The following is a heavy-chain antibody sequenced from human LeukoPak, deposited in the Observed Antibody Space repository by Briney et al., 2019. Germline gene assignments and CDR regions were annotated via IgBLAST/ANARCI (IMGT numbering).Heavy chain of an antibody. D-gene: IGHD6-19*01. CDR3: ARPLSSGWHNRYFHH. J-gene: IGHJ1*01. Sequence: SETLSLTCAVYGGSFSGYYWSWIRQPPGKGLEWIGEINHSGSTNYNPSLKSRVTTSVDTSKNHFSLKLSSVTAADTAVYYCARPLSSGWHNRYFHHWGQGTLVTVSS. CDR1: GGSFSGYY. CDR2: INHSGST. V-gene: IGHV4-34*01.